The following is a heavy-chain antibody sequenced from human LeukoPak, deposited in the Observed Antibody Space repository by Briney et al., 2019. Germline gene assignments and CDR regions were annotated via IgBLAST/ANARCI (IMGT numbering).Heavy chain of an antibody. CDR1: GFSLSTSGMG. CDR2: IYWDDDK. V-gene: IGHV2-5*02. CDR3: AHRRPDNYDKGGSPD. J-gene: IGHJ4*02. D-gene: IGHD3-22*01. Sequence: ESGPTLVNPTQTLTLTCTFSGFSLSTSGMGVHWIRQPPGKALEWLALIYWDDDKRYSPSLKSRLTITKDTSKNQVVLTMTNMDPVDTATYYCAHRRPDNYDKGGSPDWGQGTLVTVSS.